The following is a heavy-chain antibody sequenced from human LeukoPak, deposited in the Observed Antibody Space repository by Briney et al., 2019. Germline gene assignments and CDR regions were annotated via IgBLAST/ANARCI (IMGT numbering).Heavy chain of an antibody. CDR3: ARINSYGYEDDYFDY. Sequence: SETLSPTCAVSGGSFSGYYWSWIRQPPGKGLEWIGEINHSGSTNYNPSLKGRVTISVDTSKNQFSLKLSSVTAADTAVYYCARINSYGYEDDYFDYWGQGTLVSVSS. CDR2: INHSGST. J-gene: IGHJ4*02. D-gene: IGHD5-18*01. CDR1: GGSFSGYY. V-gene: IGHV4-34*01.